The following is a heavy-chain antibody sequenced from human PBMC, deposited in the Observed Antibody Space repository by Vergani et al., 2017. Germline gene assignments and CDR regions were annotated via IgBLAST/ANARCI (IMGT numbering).Heavy chain of an antibody. D-gene: IGHD6-6*01. Sequence: EVQLVESGGGLVKPGGSLRLSCAASGFTFSSYSMNWVRQAPGKGPGWVSSISSSSSYIYYADSVKGRFTIARDNAKNSLYLQMNSLRSEDTSVYYCARVPVAASVYFYYGMYVWGQGTTVTVSS. CDR3: ARVPVAASVYFYYGMYV. CDR2: ISSSSSYI. V-gene: IGHV3-21*01. CDR1: GFTFSSYS. J-gene: IGHJ6*02.